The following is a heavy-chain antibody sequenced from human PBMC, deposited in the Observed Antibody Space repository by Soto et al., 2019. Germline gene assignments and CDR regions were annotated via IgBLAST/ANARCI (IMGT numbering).Heavy chain of an antibody. V-gene: IGHV1-69*13. Sequence: SVKVSCKASGGTFSSYAISWLRQAPGQGLEWMGGIIPIFGTANYAQKFQGRVTITADESTSTAYMELSSLRSEDTAVYYCARDQGDCSSTSCYYDAFDIWGQGTMVTVS. D-gene: IGHD2-2*01. CDR2: IIPIFGTA. J-gene: IGHJ3*02. CDR1: GGTFSSYA. CDR3: ARDQGDCSSTSCYYDAFDI.